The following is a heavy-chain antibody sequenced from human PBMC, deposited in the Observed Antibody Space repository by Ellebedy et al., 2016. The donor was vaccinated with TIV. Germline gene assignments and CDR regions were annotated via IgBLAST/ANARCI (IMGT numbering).Heavy chain of an antibody. Sequence: SETLSLXCTVSRGAITSYSWHWIRQPPGGGLEWVGYVYYTGRTSYNLSLASRVTISIDTSKKRFSLKLTSVTAADAAVYYCAREGSLTLDYWGQGTQVTVSS. CDR1: RGAITSYS. CDR3: AREGSLTLDY. D-gene: IGHD4-23*01. CDR2: VYYTGRT. V-gene: IGHV4-59*01. J-gene: IGHJ4*02.